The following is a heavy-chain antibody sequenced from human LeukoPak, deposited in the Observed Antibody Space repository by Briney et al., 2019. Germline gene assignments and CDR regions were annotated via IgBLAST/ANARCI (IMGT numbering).Heavy chain of an antibody. CDR2: IPYDGSNK. CDR3: ARDRVLFGYFDY. Sequence: GRSLRLSCAASGFTFSSYAMHWVRQAPGKGLEWVAVIPYDGSNKYYADSVKGRFTISRDNSKNTLYLQMNSLRAEDTAVYYCARDRVLFGYFDYWGQGTLVTVSS. D-gene: IGHD2-15*01. CDR1: GFTFSSYA. J-gene: IGHJ4*02. V-gene: IGHV3-30*01.